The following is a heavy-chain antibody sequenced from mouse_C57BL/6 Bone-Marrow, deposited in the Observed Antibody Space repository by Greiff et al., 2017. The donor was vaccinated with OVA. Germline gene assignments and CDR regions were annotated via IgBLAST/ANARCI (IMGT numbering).Heavy chain of an antibody. V-gene: IGHV1-64*01. J-gene: IGHJ1*03. CDR3: ANYYGSIYWYFDV. Sequence: VQLQQPGAELVKPGASVKLSCKASGYTFTSYWMHWVKQRPGQGLEWIGMIHPNSGSTNYNEKFKSKATLTVDKSSSTAYMQLSSLTSEDSAVYYCANYYGSIYWYFDVWGTGTTVTVSS. CDR2: IHPNSGST. CDR1: GYTFTSYW. D-gene: IGHD1-1*01.